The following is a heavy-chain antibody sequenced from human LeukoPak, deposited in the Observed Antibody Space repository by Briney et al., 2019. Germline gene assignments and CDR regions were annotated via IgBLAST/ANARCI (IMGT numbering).Heavy chain of an antibody. CDR1: GGSFSGYY. V-gene: IGHV4-34*01. Sequence: PSETLSLTCAVYGGSFSGYYWSWIRQPPGKGLEWIGEINHSGSTNYNPSLKSRVTISVDTSKNQFSLKLSSVTAADTAVYYCARGSQGYCSSTSCSFDYWGQGTLVIVSS. CDR2: INHSGST. D-gene: IGHD2-2*01. CDR3: ARGSQGYCSSTSCSFDY. J-gene: IGHJ4*02.